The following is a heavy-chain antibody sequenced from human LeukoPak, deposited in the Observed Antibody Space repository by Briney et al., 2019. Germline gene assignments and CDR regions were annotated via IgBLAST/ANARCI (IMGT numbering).Heavy chain of an antibody. D-gene: IGHD5-18*01. Sequence: SETPSLTCAVYGGSFSGCYWSWIRQPPGKGLEWIGEINHSGSTNYNPSLKSRVTISVDTSKNQFSLKLSSVTAADTAVYYCARAISGYSYGYPISGYFDYWGQGTLVTVSS. V-gene: IGHV4-34*01. CDR2: INHSGST. CDR3: ARAISGYSYGYPISGYFDY. J-gene: IGHJ4*02. CDR1: GGSFSGCY.